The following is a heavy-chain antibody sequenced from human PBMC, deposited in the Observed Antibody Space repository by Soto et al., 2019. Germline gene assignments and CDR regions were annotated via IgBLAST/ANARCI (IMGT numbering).Heavy chain of an antibody. Sequence: QVQLVQSGAEVKKPGSSVKVSCKASGGTFSSYAISWVRQAPGQGLEWMGGIIPIFGTANYAQKFQGRVTITADESTSTDYMELSSLRSEDTAVYYCARGAVAGTDYYYDYGMDVWGQGTTVTVSS. CDR1: GGTFSSYA. J-gene: IGHJ6*02. V-gene: IGHV1-69*12. D-gene: IGHD6-19*01. CDR3: ARGAVAGTDYYYDYGMDV. CDR2: IIPIFGTA.